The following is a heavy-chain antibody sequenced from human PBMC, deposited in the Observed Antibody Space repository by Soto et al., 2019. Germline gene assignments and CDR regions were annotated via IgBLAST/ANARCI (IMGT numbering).Heavy chain of an antibody. V-gene: IGHV3-7*01. CDR1: GFTFSNYW. CDR3: ARELIVGPAEYFQH. J-gene: IGHJ1*01. CDR2: INQDGSEN. D-gene: IGHD1-26*01. Sequence: PGGSLRLSCAVSGFTFSNYWMSWVRQTPGKGLEWVANINQDGSENYYVGAVKGRFTISRDNAKNSLYLQMDGLRAEDTAVYYCARELIVGPAEYFQHWGQGTLVTVSS.